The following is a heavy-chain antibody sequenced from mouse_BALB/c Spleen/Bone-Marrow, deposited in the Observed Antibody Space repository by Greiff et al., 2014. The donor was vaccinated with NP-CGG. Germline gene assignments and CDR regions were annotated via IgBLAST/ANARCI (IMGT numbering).Heavy chain of an antibody. CDR3: ARGYDGFAY. J-gene: IGHJ3*01. V-gene: IGHV14-3*02. Sequence: VQLQQPGAELVKPGASVKLSCTASGFNIKDTYMHWVKQRPEQGLEWIGRIDPANGNTKYDPKFQGKATITADTSSNTAYLKLSSLTSEDTAVYYCARGYDGFAYWGQGTLVTVSA. CDR2: IDPANGNT. D-gene: IGHD2-2*01. CDR1: GFNIKDTY.